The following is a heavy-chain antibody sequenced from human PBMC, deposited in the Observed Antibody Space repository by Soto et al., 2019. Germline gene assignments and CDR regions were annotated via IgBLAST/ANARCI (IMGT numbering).Heavy chain of an antibody. CDR2: ISAYNGNT. CDR1: GYTFTSYG. V-gene: IGHV1-18*04. J-gene: IGHJ1*01. CDR3: ARILAYCGGDCRYFQH. Sequence: GASVKVSCKASGYTFTSYGISWVRQAPGQGLEWMGWISAYNGNTNYAQKLQGRVTMTTDTSTSTAYMELRSLRSDDTAVYYCARILAYCGGDCRYFQHWGQGTLVTVPS. D-gene: IGHD2-21*02.